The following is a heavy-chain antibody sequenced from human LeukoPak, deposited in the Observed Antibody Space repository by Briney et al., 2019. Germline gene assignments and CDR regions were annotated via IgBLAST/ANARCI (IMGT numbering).Heavy chain of an antibody. CDR3: AKDAPSNSSSWSGPFDY. CDR2: MSSDGSNK. J-gene: IGHJ4*02. V-gene: IGHV3-30*18. CDR1: GFTFSHYG. Sequence: GGSLRLSCVASGFTFSHYGIHWVRQAPGKGLEWVAVMSSDGSNKNYADPVKGRFTISRDNSKNTVYLQMNSLRAEDTAVYYCAKDAPSNSSSWSGPFDYWGQGTLVTVSS. D-gene: IGHD6-13*01.